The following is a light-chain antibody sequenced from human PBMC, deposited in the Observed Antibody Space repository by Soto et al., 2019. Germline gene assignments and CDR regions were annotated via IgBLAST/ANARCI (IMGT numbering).Light chain of an antibody. CDR3: SSYTSTNTPYV. CDR1: SSDVGAYNF. Sequence: QSALTQPASVSGSPGQSITISCAGSSSDVGAYNFVSWYQHHPGKAPKLILYEVTTRPSGVSSRFSGSKSGNTASLTISGLQADDEANYYCSSYTSTNTPYVFGTGTQLTVL. V-gene: IGLV2-14*01. CDR2: EVT. J-gene: IGLJ1*01.